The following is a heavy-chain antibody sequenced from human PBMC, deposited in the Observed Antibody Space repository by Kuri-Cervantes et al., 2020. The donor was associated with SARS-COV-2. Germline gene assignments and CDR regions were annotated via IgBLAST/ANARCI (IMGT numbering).Heavy chain of an antibody. CDR2: IYYSGST. D-gene: IGHD6-13*01. CDR1: GGSISSYY. CDR3: ARGAGYSSSWYRGGAFDI. Sequence: GSLRLSCTVSGGSISSYYWSWIRQPPGKGLEWIGYIYYSGSTNCNPSLKSRVTISVDTSKNQFSLKLSSVTAADTAVYYCARGAGYSSSWYRGGAFDIWGQGTMVTVS. V-gene: IGHV4-59*01. J-gene: IGHJ3*02.